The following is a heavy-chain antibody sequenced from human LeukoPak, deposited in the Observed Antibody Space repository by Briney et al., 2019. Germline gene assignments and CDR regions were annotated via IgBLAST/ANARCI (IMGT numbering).Heavy chain of an antibody. CDR1: GGSISSGSYY. D-gene: IGHD3-22*01. Sequence: PSETLSLTCTVSGGSISSGSYYWSWIRQPAGKGLEWIGRIYTSGSTNYNPSLKSRVTISVDTSKNQFSLKLSSVTAADTAVYYCARFYGYDSSGYYYEGDAFDIWGQGTMVTVSS. CDR2: IYTSGST. V-gene: IGHV4-61*02. CDR3: ARFYGYDSSGYYYEGDAFDI. J-gene: IGHJ3*02.